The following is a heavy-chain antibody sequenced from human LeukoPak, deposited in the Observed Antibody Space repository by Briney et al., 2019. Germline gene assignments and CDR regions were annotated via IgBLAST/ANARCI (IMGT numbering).Heavy chain of an antibody. CDR2: IIPIFGTA. J-gene: IGHJ4*02. D-gene: IGHD1-26*01. CDR1: GYTFTSYG. CDR3: ARGSTGPSGSYYFDY. V-gene: IGHV1-69*13. Sequence: SVKVSCKASGYTFTSYGISWVRQAPGQGLEWMGGIIPIFGTANYAQKFQGRVTITADESTSTAYMELSSLRSEDTAVYYCARGSTGPSGSYYFDYWGQGTLVTVSS.